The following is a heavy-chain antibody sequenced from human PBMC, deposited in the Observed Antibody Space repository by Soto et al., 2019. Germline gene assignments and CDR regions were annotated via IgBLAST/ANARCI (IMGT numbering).Heavy chain of an antibody. CDR1: GYTFTSYD. CDR3: ARGHRFGELLKVGYYYYGMDV. V-gene: IGHV1-8*01. D-gene: IGHD3-10*01. Sequence: ASVKVSCKASGYTFTSYDINWVRQATGQGLEWMGWMNPNSGNTGYAQKFQGRVTMTRNTSISTAYMELSSLRSEDTAVYYCARGHRFGELLKVGYYYYGMDVWGQGTTVTVS. CDR2: MNPNSGNT. J-gene: IGHJ6*02.